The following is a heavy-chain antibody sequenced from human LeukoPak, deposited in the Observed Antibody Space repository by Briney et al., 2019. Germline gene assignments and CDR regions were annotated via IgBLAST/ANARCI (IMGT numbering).Heavy chain of an antibody. CDR3: ARRMVRGVKNPSGFDP. J-gene: IGHJ5*02. CDR2: MNPNSGNT. CDR1: GYTFTSYD. D-gene: IGHD3-10*01. Sequence: GASVKVSCKASGYTFTSYDINWVRQATGQGLEWMGWMNPNSGNTGYAQKFRGRVTMTRNTSISTAYMELSSLRSEDTAVYYCARRMVRGVKNPSGFDPWGQGTLVTVSS. V-gene: IGHV1-8*01.